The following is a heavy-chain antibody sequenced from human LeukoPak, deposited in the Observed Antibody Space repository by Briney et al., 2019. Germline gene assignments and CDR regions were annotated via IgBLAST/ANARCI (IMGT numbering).Heavy chain of an antibody. CDR1: GGSFSGYY. Sequence: PSETLSLTCAVYGGSFSGYYWSWIRQPPGKGLEWIGEINHSGSTNYNPSLKSRVTISVDPSKNQFSLKLSSVTAADTAVYYCARGYCSGGSCYRIYMDVWGKGTTVTVSS. CDR3: ARGYCSGGSCYRIYMDV. D-gene: IGHD2-15*01. J-gene: IGHJ6*03. CDR2: INHSGST. V-gene: IGHV4-34*01.